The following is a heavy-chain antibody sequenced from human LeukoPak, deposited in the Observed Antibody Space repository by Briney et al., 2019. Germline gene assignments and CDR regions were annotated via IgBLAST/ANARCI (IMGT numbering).Heavy chain of an antibody. Sequence: GGSLRLSCAASGCTFSTYTMNWVRQAPGKGLEWVSSIPPSGTYSHHAGSVKGRFTISRDNAKNSLYLDMDNLRAEDTAVYYCVRGDSRDYWGQGTLVTVSS. V-gene: IGHV3-21*01. CDR3: VRGDSRDY. D-gene: IGHD6-13*01. CDR2: IPPSGTYS. J-gene: IGHJ4*02. CDR1: GCTFSTYT.